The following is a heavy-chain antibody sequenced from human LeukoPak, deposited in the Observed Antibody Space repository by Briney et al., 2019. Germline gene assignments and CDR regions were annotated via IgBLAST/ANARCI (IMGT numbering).Heavy chain of an antibody. J-gene: IGHJ4*02. CDR1: GFTFSSYW. CDR3: ARDVLLWFGELLSPSFDY. CDR2: INSEGSST. Sequence: GGSLRLSCAASGFTFSSYWMHWVRQAPGKGLVWVSRINSEGSSTSYADSVKGRFTISRDNSKNTLYLQMNSLRAEDTAVYYCARDVLLWFGELLSPSFDYWGQGTLVTVSS. D-gene: IGHD3-10*01. V-gene: IGHV3-74*01.